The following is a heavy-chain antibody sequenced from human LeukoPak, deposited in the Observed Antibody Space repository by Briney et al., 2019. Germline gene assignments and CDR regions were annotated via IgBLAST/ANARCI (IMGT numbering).Heavy chain of an antibody. CDR1: GFTFSSHG. V-gene: IGHV3-30*02. D-gene: IGHD3-22*01. J-gene: IGHJ4*02. CDR2: MRYDGTSK. Sequence: GGSLRLSCVASGFTFSSHGMHWVRQAPRKGLEWVAFMRYDGTSKQYTDSVKGRFTVSRDNSKNILYLQMSSLRPEDTAIYYCAKSNEDSSVYYSLDYWGQGTLVTVSP. CDR3: AKSNEDSSVYYSLDY.